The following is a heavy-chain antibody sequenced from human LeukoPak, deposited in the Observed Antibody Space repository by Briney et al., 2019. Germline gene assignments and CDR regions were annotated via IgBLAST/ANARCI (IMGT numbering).Heavy chain of an antibody. J-gene: IGHJ4*02. D-gene: IGHD4-17*01. CDR2: ISYDGSNK. CDR1: GFTFSSYA. V-gene: IGHV3-30-3*01. Sequence: PGGSLRLSCAASGFTFSSYAMHWVRQAPGKGLEWVAVISYDGSNKYYADSVKGRFTISRDNSKNTLYLQMNSLRAEDTAVYYCARDLGPPRATVTTSPHYWGQGTLVTVSS. CDR3: ARDLGPPRATVTTSPHY.